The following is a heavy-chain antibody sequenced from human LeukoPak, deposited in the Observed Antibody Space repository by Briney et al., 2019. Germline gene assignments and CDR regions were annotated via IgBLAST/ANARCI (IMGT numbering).Heavy chain of an antibody. CDR2: INHSGRT. D-gene: IGHD2-15*01. CDR3: ARPLGYCSDSRCPQSWFDP. CDR1: GGSFSGYY. V-gene: IGHV4-34*01. Sequence: AETLSLTCAVSGGSFSGYYWTWIRQPPGKGLEWIGEINHSGRTNYNPSLKSRVIISVDTSKNQFSLQLTSVTAADTAVYYCARPLGYCSDSRCPQSWFDPWGQGTLVTVSS. J-gene: IGHJ5*02.